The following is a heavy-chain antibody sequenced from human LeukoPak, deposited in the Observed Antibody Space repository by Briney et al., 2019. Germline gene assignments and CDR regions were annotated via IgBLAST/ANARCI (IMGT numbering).Heavy chain of an antibody. V-gene: IGHV4-61*01. CDR2: IDYIGNT. Sequence: SETLSLTYTVSGGSVSSGTYYWSWIRQPPGKGLEWIGYIDYIGNTNYNPSLKSRVTISVGTSKNQFSLKLTSVTAADTAVYYCARTVLAAASVFDYWGQGTLVTVSS. J-gene: IGHJ4*02. CDR3: ARTVLAAASVFDY. CDR1: GGSVSSGTYY. D-gene: IGHD6-25*01.